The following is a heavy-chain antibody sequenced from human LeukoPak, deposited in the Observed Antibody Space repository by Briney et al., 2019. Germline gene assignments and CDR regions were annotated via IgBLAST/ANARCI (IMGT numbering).Heavy chain of an antibody. V-gene: IGHV4-59*01. D-gene: IGHD5-18*01. CDR1: GGSISSYY. J-gene: IGHJ3*02. Sequence: SETLSLTCTVSGGSISSYYWSWIRQPPGKGLEWIGYIYYSGSTYYNPSLKSRVTISVDTSKNQFSLKLSSVTTADTAVYYCARDGYSCGYGAFDIWGQGTMVTVSS. CDR3: ARDGYSCGYGAFDI. CDR2: IYYSGST.